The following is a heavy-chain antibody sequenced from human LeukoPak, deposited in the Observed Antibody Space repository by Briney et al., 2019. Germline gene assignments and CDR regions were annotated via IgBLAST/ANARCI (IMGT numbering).Heavy chain of an antibody. CDR3: ARGHQGSTPHDAFDV. CDR2: VCTRGNT. Sequence: SETLSLTCSVSGGSISSHYWSWIRQPAGRGLEWIGRVCTRGNTDYNPSLKSRLMMSVDMSKNQFSLILNSVTAADTAVYYCARGHQGSTPHDAFDVWGPGTMVTVSS. J-gene: IGHJ3*01. D-gene: IGHD5/OR15-5a*01. CDR1: GGSISSHY. V-gene: IGHV4-4*07.